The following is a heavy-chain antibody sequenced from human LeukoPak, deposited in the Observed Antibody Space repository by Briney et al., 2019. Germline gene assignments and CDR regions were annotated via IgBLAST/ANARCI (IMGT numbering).Heavy chain of an antibody. D-gene: IGHD3-22*01. CDR3: AKTKGYYDY. CDR2: ISGGGDTT. J-gene: IGHJ4*02. Sequence: GGSLRLSWAAPGFTFSNNGMSWVRQSPGRGLELVSGISGGGDTTYYAESVKCRFTISRDNSKTTLFVQMNSLTAEHTAVYYFAKTKGYYDYWRQETLVAVSS. CDR1: GFTFSNNG. V-gene: IGHV3-23*01.